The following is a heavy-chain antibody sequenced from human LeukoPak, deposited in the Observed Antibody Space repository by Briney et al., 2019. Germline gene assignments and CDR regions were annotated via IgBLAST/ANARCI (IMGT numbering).Heavy chain of an antibody. V-gene: IGHV3-23*01. CDR3: AKSNDFWSGYYYYYYGMDV. CDR2: ISGNGGST. Sequence: PGGSLRLSCAASGFIFSSYAMSWVRQAPGKGLGWVSAISGNGGSTYYADSVKGRFTISRDNSKNTLYLQMNSLRAEDTAVYYCAKSNDFWSGYYYYYYGMDVWGQGTTVTVSS. D-gene: IGHD3-3*01. CDR1: GFIFSSYA. J-gene: IGHJ6*02.